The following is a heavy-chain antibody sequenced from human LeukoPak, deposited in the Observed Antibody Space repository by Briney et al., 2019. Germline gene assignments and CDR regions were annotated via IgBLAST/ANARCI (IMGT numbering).Heavy chain of an antibody. CDR2: ISVGGGDT. CDR1: GFTFSSSA. J-gene: IGHJ4*02. Sequence: GGTLRLSCATSGFTFSSSAMTWVRQAPGKGLEWVSTISVGGGDTNYADSVKGRFTISRDNSKNTLYLQVNSLRAEDTAVYYCAMLASQYFTSWFDYWGQGTLVTVSS. CDR3: AMLASQYFTSWFDY. V-gene: IGHV3-23*01. D-gene: IGHD3-3*02.